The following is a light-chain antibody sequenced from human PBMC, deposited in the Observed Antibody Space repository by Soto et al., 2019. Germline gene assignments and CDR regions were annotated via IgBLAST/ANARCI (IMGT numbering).Light chain of an antibody. CDR1: SSDVGVSNL. V-gene: IGLV2-23*02. J-gene: IGLJ3*02. Sequence: QSALTQPASVSGSPGQSITISCTGSSSDVGVSNLVSWYQQHPGKAPKLIIYEVSQRHSGVSNRFSGSKSGNTASLTISGLQADDGGDYYCCSYASRRWLFGAGTKLTVL. CDR2: EVS. CDR3: CSYASRRWL.